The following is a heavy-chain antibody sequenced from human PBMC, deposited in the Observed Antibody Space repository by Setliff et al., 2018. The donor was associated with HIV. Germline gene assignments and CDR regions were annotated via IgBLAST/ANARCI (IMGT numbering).Heavy chain of an antibody. CDR3: AREDYYYGMDV. Sequence: PSETLSLTCTVSGGSISSGSYYWNWIRQPAGKGLERIGRIYTSGSTNYNPSLKSRVTISVDTSKNQFSLKLSSVTAADTAVYYCAREDYYYGMDVWGQGTTVTVSS. V-gene: IGHV4-61*02. CDR2: IYTSGST. J-gene: IGHJ6*02. CDR1: GGSISSGSYY.